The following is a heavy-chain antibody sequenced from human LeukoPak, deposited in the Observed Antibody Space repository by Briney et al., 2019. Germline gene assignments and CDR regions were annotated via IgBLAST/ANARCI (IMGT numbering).Heavy chain of an antibody. J-gene: IGHJ4*02. CDR3: AKEGKTRNWNYYQAKD. Sequence: PGGSLRLSCAASGFTFSSYWMNWVRQAPGKGLEWVANIKQDGSEKYYVDSVKGRFTISRDNSKNTLYLQMSSLRAEDTAVYYCAKEGKTRNWNYYQAKDWGQGTLVTVSS. D-gene: IGHD1-7*01. CDR1: GFTFSSYW. V-gene: IGHV3-7*03. CDR2: IKQDGSEK.